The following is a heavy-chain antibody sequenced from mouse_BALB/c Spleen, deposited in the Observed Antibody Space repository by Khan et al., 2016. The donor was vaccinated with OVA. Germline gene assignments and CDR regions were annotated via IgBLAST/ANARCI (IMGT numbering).Heavy chain of an antibody. Sequence: QVQLKESGPGLVAPSQSLSITCTISGFSLTNYGVHWVRQPPGKGLEWLVVIWSDGSTTYNSALKSRLSITKDNSKSQVFLKMNSLQTDDTAMYYCARQPYYPYYIMDYWGPGTSVPLSS. J-gene: IGHJ4*01. V-gene: IGHV2-6-1*01. CDR3: ARQPYYPYYIMDY. CDR2: IWSDGST. D-gene: IGHD2-10*01. CDR1: GFSLTNYG.